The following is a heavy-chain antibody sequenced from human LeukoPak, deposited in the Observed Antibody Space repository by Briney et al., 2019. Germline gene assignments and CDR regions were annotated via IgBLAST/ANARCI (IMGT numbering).Heavy chain of an antibody. Sequence: GASVKVSCKASGYSLTSFDINWVRQGSGQGLEWMGWMNPKRGNTGYAPRFQGRVTITRDTSINTAFMELSSLRPDDTAIYYCARGVRVGFSSYYFDYWGQGTLVTVSS. V-gene: IGHV1-8*01. CDR3: ARGVRVGFSSYYFDY. D-gene: IGHD6-6*01. CDR2: MNPKRGNT. CDR1: GYSLTSFD. J-gene: IGHJ4*02.